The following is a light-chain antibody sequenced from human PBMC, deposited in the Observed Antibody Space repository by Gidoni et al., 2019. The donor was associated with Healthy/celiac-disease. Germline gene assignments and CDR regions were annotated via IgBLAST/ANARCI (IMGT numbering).Light chain of an antibody. CDR3: QQRSNWRGLT. Sequence: EIVLTQSPATLSLSPGERATLSCRASQSVSSYLAWYQQKPGQAPRLLIYDASNSATGSPARFSGGGSGTAFSLAISSLEPEDFAVYYCQQRSNWRGLTFGGGTKVEIK. V-gene: IGKV3-11*01. J-gene: IGKJ4*01. CDR2: DAS. CDR1: QSVSSY.